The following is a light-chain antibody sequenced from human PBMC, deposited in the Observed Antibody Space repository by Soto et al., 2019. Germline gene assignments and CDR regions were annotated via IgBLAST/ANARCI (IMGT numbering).Light chain of an antibody. Sequence: EIVMTQSPATLSVSPGERVTRSCRASQSVSSYLAWYQQKPGQPPRLLIYVASIRAASIPARFSGSGSGTEFTLTISSLQSEDFAVYYCQQYKDWPPRFGQGTKVEIK. J-gene: IGKJ1*01. CDR1: QSVSSY. V-gene: IGKV3-15*01. CDR2: VAS. CDR3: QQYKDWPPR.